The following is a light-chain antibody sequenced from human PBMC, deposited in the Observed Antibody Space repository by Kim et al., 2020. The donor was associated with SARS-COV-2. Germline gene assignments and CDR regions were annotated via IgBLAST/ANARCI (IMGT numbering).Light chain of an antibody. J-gene: IGLJ3*02. Sequence: ASVKLTCTLSSGHSSYAVAWHQQQPEKGPRYLMKLNSDGSYNKGDGIPDRFSGSSSGAERYLTISSLQSEDEADYYCQTWGTGIRVFGGGTQLTVL. CDR1: SGHSSYA. CDR3: QTWGTGIRV. V-gene: IGLV4-69*01. CDR2: LNSDGSY.